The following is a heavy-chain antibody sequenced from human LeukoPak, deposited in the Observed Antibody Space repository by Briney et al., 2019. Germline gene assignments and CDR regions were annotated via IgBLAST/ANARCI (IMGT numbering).Heavy chain of an antibody. V-gene: IGHV1-69*11. D-gene: IGHD2/OR15-2a*01. Sequence: SVKVSCKASSGTFSSYAVSWVRQAPGQGLEWMGRITPILAETDYAQKFQDRVPITADESTGTAYMELRSLRSEDTAVYYCARESVMSIYLDRWGQGTLVTVSS. CDR2: ITPILAET. J-gene: IGHJ4*02. CDR1: SGTFSSYA. CDR3: ARESVMSIYLDR.